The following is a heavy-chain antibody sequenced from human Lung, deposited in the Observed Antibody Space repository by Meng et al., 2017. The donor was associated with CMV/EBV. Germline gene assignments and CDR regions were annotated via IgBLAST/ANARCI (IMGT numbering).Heavy chain of an antibody. CDR2: ISFDGSNK. J-gene: IGHJ6*01. CDR1: GFKFSNYP. D-gene: IGHD6-13*01. Sequence: LSLTXAASGFKFSNYPVHWVRQAPGKGLEWVAVISFDGSNKFYAESVKGRFTISRDNSKNTLYLQMNSLRAEDTALYYCARDLKAAVTSYYYHYGLDVWGQGTTVTFSS. CDR3: ARDLKAAVTSYYYHYGLDV. V-gene: IGHV3-30-3*01.